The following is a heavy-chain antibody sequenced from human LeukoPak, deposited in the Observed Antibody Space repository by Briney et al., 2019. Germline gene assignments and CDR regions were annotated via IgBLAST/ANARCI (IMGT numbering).Heavy chain of an antibody. Sequence: GRSLRLSCAASGFTFSNYAMHWVRQAPGTGLEWVALISYDGSNRHYVHTVKGRFTISRDNSKKTLYLQINRLRAEGAAVYYCAGRNHYDSKEIEYWGQGALVSAS. CDR1: GFTFSNYA. D-gene: IGHD3-22*01. CDR3: AGRNHYDSKEIEY. V-gene: IGHV3-30*04. J-gene: IGHJ4*02. CDR2: ISYDGSNR.